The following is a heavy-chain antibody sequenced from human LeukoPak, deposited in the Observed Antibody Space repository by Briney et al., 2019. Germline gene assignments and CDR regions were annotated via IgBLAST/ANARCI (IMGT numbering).Heavy chain of an antibody. Sequence: GESLKISCKGSGYSFTNYWIGWVRQMPGKGLEWMGIIYPGDPDTRYSPSFQGQVTISVDKSISTAYVQWSSLKASDTAMYYCARFARPGKSSRGFDYWGQGTLVTVSS. J-gene: IGHJ4*02. CDR1: GYSFTNYW. D-gene: IGHD6-6*01. CDR2: IYPGDPDT. V-gene: IGHV5-51*01. CDR3: ARFARPGKSSRGFDY.